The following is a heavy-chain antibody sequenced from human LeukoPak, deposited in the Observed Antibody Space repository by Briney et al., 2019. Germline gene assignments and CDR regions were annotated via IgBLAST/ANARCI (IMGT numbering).Heavy chain of an antibody. V-gene: IGHV1-2*02. D-gene: IGHD3-22*01. Sequence: GASVKVSCKTSGYSFTGYFIHWVRQAPGQGLEWMGWFNPNSGGTNYAQVFQGRATMTRDTSISTAYMELSRLRSDDTAVYYCARALGNYYDSSGYSAWFDPWGQGTLVTVSS. CDR3: ARALGNYYDSSGYSAWFDP. CDR2: FNPNSGGT. J-gene: IGHJ5*02. CDR1: GYSFTGYF.